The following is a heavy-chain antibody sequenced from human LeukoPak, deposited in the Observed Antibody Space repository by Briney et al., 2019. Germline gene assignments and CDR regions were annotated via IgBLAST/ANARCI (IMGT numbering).Heavy chain of an antibody. CDR2: IWYDGSNK. J-gene: IGHJ6*02. Sequence: GGSLRLTCTTSGFTFRNYGMTWVRQAPGKGLEWVTIIWYDGSNKYYGDSVKGRFAISRDNSANIVYLQMNSLRVEDTAVYYCARNNGNYVMDVWGQGTTVTVSS. CDR1: GFTFRNYG. V-gene: IGHV3-33*08. CDR3: ARNNGNYVMDV. D-gene: IGHD1-26*01.